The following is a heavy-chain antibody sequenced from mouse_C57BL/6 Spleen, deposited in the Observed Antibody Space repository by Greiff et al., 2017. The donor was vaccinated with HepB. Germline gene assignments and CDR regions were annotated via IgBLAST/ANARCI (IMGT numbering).Heavy chain of an antibody. D-gene: IGHD2-3*01. Sequence: EVMLVESGGGLVKPGGSLKLSCAASGFTFSDYGMHWVRQAPEKGLEWVAYISSGSSTIYYADTVKGRFTISGDNAKNTLFLQMTSLRSEDTAMYYCARVVYDGWGAYWGQGTLVTVSA. CDR1: GFTFSDYG. CDR2: ISSGSSTI. CDR3: ARVVYDGWGAY. V-gene: IGHV5-17*01. J-gene: IGHJ3*01.